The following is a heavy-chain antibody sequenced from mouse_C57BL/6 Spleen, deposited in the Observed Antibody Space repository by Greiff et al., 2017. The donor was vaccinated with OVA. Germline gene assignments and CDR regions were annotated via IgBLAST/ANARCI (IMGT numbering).Heavy chain of an antibody. CDR2: ISSGGDYI. Sequence: EVQGVESGEGLVKPGGSLKLSCAASGFTFSSYAMSWVRQTPEKRLEWVAYISSGGDYIYYADTVKGRFTISRDNARKTLYLQMSSLKSEDTAMYYCTRGGLRYYAMDYWGQGTSVTVSS. D-gene: IGHD2-2*01. J-gene: IGHJ4*01. V-gene: IGHV5-9-1*02. CDR3: TRGGLRYYAMDY. CDR1: GFTFSSYA.